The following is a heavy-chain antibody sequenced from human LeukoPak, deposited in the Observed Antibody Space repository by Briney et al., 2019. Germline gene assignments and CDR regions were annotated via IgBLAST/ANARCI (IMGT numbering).Heavy chain of an antibody. CDR2: INQDGSEK. Sequence: PGGSLRVSCAASGFTFSTYWMTWVRRAPGKGLEGVATINQDGSEKYYVDSVKGRFTISRDNAKNSLYLQMNSLRAEDTAVYYCARDNFGPNYWGQGTLVTVSS. D-gene: IGHD1-20*01. CDR3: ARDNFGPNY. CDR1: GFTFSTYW. V-gene: IGHV3-7*05. J-gene: IGHJ4*02.